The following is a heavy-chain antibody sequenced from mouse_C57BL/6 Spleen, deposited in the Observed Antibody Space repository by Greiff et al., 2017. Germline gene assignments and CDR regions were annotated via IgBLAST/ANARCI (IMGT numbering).Heavy chain of an antibody. CDR1: GFSFNTYA. Sequence: EVMLVESGGGLVQPKGSLKLSCAASGFSFNTYAMNWVRQAPGKGLEWVARIRSKSNNYATYYADSVKDRFTISRVDSESMLCLQMNNLKTEDTAMCYWVSPRGGNSPWFAYWGQGTLVTVAA. CDR3: VSPRGGNSPWFAY. V-gene: IGHV10-1*01. D-gene: IGHD2-1*01. CDR2: IRSKSNNYAT. J-gene: IGHJ3*01.